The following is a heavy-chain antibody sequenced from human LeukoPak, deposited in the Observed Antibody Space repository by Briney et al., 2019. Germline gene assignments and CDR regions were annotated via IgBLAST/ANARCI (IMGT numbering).Heavy chain of an antibody. V-gene: IGHV3-30*18. D-gene: IGHD1-7*01. Sequence: GGSLRLSCAASGFTFSNNGMHWVRQAPGKGLEWVAIMSYDGSNRYYADSVKGRFTISRDNSKNTLYLQMNSLRAEDTAVYYCAKDPHYITGTEFYYYYYGMDAWGQGTTVTVSS. CDR3: AKDPHYITGTEFYYYYYGMDA. J-gene: IGHJ6*02. CDR1: GFTFSNNG. CDR2: MSYDGSNR.